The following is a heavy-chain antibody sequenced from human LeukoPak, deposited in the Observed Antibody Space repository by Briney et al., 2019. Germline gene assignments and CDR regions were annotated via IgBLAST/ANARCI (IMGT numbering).Heavy chain of an antibody. J-gene: IGHJ5*02. CDR2: ISSSSSTI. D-gene: IGHD4-23*01. Sequence: GGSLRLSCAASGFTFSSYSMNWVRQAPGKGLEWVSYISSSSSTIYYADSVKGRFTISRDNAKNSLYLQMNGLRAEDTAVYYCARDRGRENYGGNSELIWFDPWGQGTLVTVSS. CDR3: ARDRGRENYGGNSELIWFDP. V-gene: IGHV3-48*04. CDR1: GFTFSSYS.